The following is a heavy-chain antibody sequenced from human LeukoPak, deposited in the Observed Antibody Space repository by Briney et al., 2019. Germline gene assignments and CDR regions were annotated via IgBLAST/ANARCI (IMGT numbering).Heavy chain of an antibody. Sequence: PSETLSLTCTVSGGSISSYYWSWIRQPAGKGLEWIGRIYTSGSTNYNPSLKSRVTMSVDTSKNQFSLKLSSVTAADTAVYYCARDDGCSSTSCYFDYWGQGTLVTVSS. CDR3: ARDDGCSSTSCYFDY. CDR2: IYTSGST. CDR1: GGSISSYY. J-gene: IGHJ4*02. V-gene: IGHV4-4*07. D-gene: IGHD2-2*01.